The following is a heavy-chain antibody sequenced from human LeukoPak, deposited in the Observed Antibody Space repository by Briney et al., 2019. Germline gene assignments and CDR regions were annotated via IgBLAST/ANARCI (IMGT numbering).Heavy chain of an antibody. Sequence: PGGSLRLSCAASGFTFSNAWMSWVRQAPGKGLEWVGRIKSKTDCGTTEYAAPVKGRFTISRDDSKNTLYPQMNSLKTEDAAVYYCTTGSLWSGYYTRNYYYYYMDVWGKGTTVTVSS. J-gene: IGHJ6*03. CDR3: TTGSLWSGYYTRNYYYYYMDV. V-gene: IGHV3-15*01. CDR1: GFTFSNAW. CDR2: IKSKTDCGTT. D-gene: IGHD3-3*01.